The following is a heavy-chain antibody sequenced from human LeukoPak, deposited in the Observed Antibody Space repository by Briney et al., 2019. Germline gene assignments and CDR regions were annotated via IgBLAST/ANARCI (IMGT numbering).Heavy chain of an antibody. CDR2: VNWNGGST. V-gene: IGHV3-20*04. D-gene: IGHD2-2*01. CDR1: GFTFDDYG. CDR3: ARAPNSRYCSSTSCYADWYFDL. J-gene: IGHJ2*01. Sequence: GGSLRLSCAASGFTFDDYGMSWVRQAPGKGLEWISGVNWNGGSTGYADSVKGRFTISRDNAKNSLYLQMNSLRAEDTAVYYCARAPNSRYCSSTSCYADWYFDLWGRGTLVTVSS.